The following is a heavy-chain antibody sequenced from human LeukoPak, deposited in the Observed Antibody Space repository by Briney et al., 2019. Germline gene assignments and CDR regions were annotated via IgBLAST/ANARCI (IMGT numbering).Heavy chain of an antibody. Sequence: PSETLSLTCTVSGGSINSYYWTWIRQPPGKGLEWIGYIYYSGSTNYNPSLKGRVTISVDTSKNRFSLKLSSVTAADTAVYYCARSHGSGSYYNLNDYWGQGTLVTVSS. J-gene: IGHJ4*02. CDR2: IYYSGST. V-gene: IGHV4-59*01. D-gene: IGHD3-10*01. CDR3: ARSHGSGSYYNLNDY. CDR1: GGSINSYY.